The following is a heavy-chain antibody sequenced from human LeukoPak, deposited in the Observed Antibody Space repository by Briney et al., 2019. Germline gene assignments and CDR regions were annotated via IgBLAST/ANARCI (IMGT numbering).Heavy chain of an antibody. D-gene: IGHD2-2*01. J-gene: IGHJ4*02. CDR3: ARDEGYCSSTSCYFWFDY. V-gene: IGHV1-2*02. CDR1: GYTFTGYY. CDR2: INPNSGGT. Sequence: ASVKVSCKVSGYTFTGYYMHWVRQAPGQGLEWMGWINPNSGGTNYAQKFQGRVTMTRDTSISTAYMELSRLRSDDTAVYYCARDEGYCSSTSCYFWFDYWGQGTLVTVSS.